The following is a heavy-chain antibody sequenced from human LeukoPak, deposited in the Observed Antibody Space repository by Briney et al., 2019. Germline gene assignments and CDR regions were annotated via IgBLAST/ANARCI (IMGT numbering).Heavy chain of an antibody. CDR2: ISYDGSNK. V-gene: IGHV3-30*18. D-gene: IGHD5-18*01. J-gene: IGHJ6*02. Sequence: GRSLRLSCAASGFTFSSYDMHWVRQAPGKGLEWVAVISYDGSNKYHAASVKGRFTISRDNSKNTLYLQMNSRRPEDTAVYYCAKDPSGDSFGSYGMDVWGQGATVTVSS. CDR3: AKDPSGDSFGSYGMDV. CDR1: GFTFSSYD.